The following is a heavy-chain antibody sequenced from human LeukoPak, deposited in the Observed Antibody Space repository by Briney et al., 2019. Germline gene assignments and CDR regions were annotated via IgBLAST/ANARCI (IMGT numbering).Heavy chain of an antibody. CDR1: GFTFSNYA. V-gene: IGHV3-23*01. Sequence: GGSLRLSCAASGFTFSNYAMSWVRQAPGKGLEWVSAISGSGGGTYYADSVKGRFTISRDNSKNTLYLQMNSLRAEDTAVYYCAKGVVVGTTQIWSYYFDYWGQGTLVTVSS. J-gene: IGHJ4*02. CDR2: ISGSGGGT. CDR3: AKGVVVGTTQIWSYYFDY. D-gene: IGHD1-26*01.